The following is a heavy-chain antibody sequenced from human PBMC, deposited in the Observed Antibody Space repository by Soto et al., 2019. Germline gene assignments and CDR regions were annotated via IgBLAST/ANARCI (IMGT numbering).Heavy chain of an antibody. D-gene: IGHD3-9*01. J-gene: IGHJ4*02. CDR3: AREDYYDTGYYVV. CDR1: GRSMSGYY. CDR2: IYTSGTT. Sequence: SETLSLTCTVSGRSMSGYYWSWIRQPAGERLEWIGRIYTSGTTDFNPSLKGRVTMSVDTSKNQFSLKLTSVTAADTALYYCAREDYYDTGYYVVWGQGTRVTVSS. V-gene: IGHV4-4*07.